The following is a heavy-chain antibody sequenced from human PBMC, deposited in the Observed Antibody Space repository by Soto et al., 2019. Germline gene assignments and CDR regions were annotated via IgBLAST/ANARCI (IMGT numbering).Heavy chain of an antibody. Sequence: GGSLRLSCAASGFTFSSYAMNWVRQAPGKGLEWVAVISYDGSNKYYADSVKGRFTISRDNSKNTLYLQMNSLRAEDTAVYYCARDLSYDYWYYYYGMDVWGQGTTVTVSS. J-gene: IGHJ6*02. D-gene: IGHD5-12*01. CDR2: ISYDGSNK. CDR1: GFTFSSYA. V-gene: IGHV3-30-3*01. CDR3: ARDLSYDYWYYYYGMDV.